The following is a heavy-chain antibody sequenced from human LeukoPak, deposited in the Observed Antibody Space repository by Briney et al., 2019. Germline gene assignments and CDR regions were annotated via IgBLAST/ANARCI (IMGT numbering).Heavy chain of an antibody. CDR1: GFTFSSYS. V-gene: IGHV3-21*01. CDR2: ISSSSSYI. D-gene: IGHD3-10*01. J-gene: IGHJ4*02. Sequence: GGSLRLSCAASGFTFSSYSMNWVRQAPGKGLEWVSSISSSSSYIYYADSVKGRFTISRDNAKNSLYLQMNSLSAEDTAVYYCARRKWFGPRFDYWGQGTLVTVSS. CDR3: ARRKWFGPRFDY.